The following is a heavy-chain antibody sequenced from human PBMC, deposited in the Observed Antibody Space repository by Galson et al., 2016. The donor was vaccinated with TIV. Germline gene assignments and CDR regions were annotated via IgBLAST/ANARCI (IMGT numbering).Heavy chain of an antibody. V-gene: IGHV1-69*13. CDR3: AKDRNTAMDTYHQYYGMDV. Sequence: SVKVSCKASGGTFSSYVISWVRQAPGQGLEWMGGIIPLFTTASYAQKFQGRVTITADESTSTAYMELSSLRSEDTAIYYCAKDRNTAMDTYHQYYGMDVWGQGTTVTVSS. J-gene: IGHJ6*02. D-gene: IGHD5-18*01. CDR1: GGTFSSYV. CDR2: IIPLFTTA.